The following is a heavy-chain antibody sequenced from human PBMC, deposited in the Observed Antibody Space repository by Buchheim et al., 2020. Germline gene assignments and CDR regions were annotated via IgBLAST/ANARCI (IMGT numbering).Heavy chain of an antibody. V-gene: IGHV3-30*03. CDR3: ARDNGGYGGVYYYGTDV. CDR2: ISYEGSKE. Sequence: QVQVVESGGGVVQPGRSLRLSCEGSGFTFSSYGMHWVRQTPGKGLEWVAIISYEGSKEDYADSVKGRFTISRDNAKNMLYLQMNSLRSEDTAVYYCARDNGGYGGVYYYGTDVWGQGTT. D-gene: IGHD2-8*01. J-gene: IGHJ6*02. CDR1: GFTFSSYG.